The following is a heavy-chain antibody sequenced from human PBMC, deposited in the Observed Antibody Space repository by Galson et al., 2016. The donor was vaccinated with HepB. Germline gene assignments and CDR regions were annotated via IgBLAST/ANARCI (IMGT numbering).Heavy chain of an antibody. D-gene: IGHD1-7*01. CDR1: GFTFSDYY. V-gene: IGHV3-11*06. CDR3: AKDLSYWNSPFFDY. J-gene: IGHJ4*02. Sequence: SLRLSCAASGFTFSDYYMSWIRQAPGKGLEWISYISSSSSYTNYADSVKGRFTISRDNAKNSLYLQMNSLRAEDTAVYYCAKDLSYWNSPFFDYWGQGTLVTVSS. CDR2: ISSSSSYT.